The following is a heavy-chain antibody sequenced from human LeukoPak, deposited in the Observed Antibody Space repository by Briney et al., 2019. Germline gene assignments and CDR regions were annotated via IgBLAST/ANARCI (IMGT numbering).Heavy chain of an antibody. CDR2: MSADSATT. CDR3: GRKSASGNYHLDY. D-gene: IGHD3-10*01. CDR1: GFNFGSYS. Sequence: GRSLRLSCASSGFNFGSYSMTWVRQAPGKGLEGVSVMSADSATTFYADSVKGRFTISRDNAKNTVFLQMSSLRAEDTALYYCGRKSASGNYHLDYWGQGTLVTVSS. J-gene: IGHJ4*02. V-gene: IGHV3-23*01.